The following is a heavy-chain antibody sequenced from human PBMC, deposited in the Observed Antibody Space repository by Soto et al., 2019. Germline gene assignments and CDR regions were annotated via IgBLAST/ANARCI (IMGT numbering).Heavy chain of an antibody. CDR3: ATWHEREHAYDV. CDR1: GFTISGKKY. Sequence: GGSLRLSCAAFGFTISGKKYVAWVRQAPGKGLEWVSALYDLDGSFYAASVKGRFTTSSDSSKTTVYLQMNDLRPDDTAVYYCATWHEREHAYDVWGQGTTVTVSS. V-gene: IGHV3-53*01. J-gene: IGHJ3*01. D-gene: IGHD1-1*01. CDR2: LYDLDGS.